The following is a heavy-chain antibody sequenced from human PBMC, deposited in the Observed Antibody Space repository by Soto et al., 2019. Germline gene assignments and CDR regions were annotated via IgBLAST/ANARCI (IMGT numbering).Heavy chain of an antibody. CDR3: ATWHEREHAYDV. CDR1: GFTISGKKY. Sequence: GGSLRLSCAAFGFTISGKKYVAWVRQAPGKGLEWVSALYDLDGSFYAASVKGRFTTSSDSSKTTVYLQMNDLRPDDTAVYYCATWHEREHAYDVWGQGTTVTVSS. V-gene: IGHV3-53*01. J-gene: IGHJ3*01. D-gene: IGHD1-1*01. CDR2: LYDLDGS.